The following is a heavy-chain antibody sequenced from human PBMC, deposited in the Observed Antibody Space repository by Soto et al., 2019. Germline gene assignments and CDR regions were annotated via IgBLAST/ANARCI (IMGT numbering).Heavy chain of an antibody. V-gene: IGHV4-30-2*01. Sequence: QLQLQESGSGLIKASETLSLTCTVSGGSITSGAYSWSWVRQPPGKGPEWIGYIFCSGNSHHHPSLKGRVTISIERYRNQFSLKLRSVTAADTATYFWARGGATTVAPFWYFVLWGRGTLVTVSS. CDR3: ARGGATTVAPFWYFVL. CDR2: IFCSGNS. CDR1: GGSITSGAYS. D-gene: IGHD4-17*01. J-gene: IGHJ2*01.